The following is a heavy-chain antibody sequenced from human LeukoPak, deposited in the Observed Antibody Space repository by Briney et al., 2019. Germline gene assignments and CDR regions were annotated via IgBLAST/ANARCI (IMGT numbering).Heavy chain of an antibody. CDR3: ARGPPDIVLMVYATRWNWFDP. CDR1: GGSFSGYY. J-gene: IGHJ5*02. D-gene: IGHD2-8*01. V-gene: IGHV4-34*01. CDR2: INHSGST. Sequence: SETLSLTCAVYGGSFSGYYWSWIRQPPGKGLEWIGEINHSGSTNYNPSLKRRVTISVDTSKNQFSLQLSSVTAADTAVYYCARGPPDIVLMVYATRWNWFDPWGQGTLVTVSS.